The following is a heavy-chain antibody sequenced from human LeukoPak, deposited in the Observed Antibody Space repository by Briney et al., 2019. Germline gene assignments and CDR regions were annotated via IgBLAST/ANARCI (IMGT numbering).Heavy chain of an antibody. J-gene: IGHJ4*02. CDR2: INSDGSST. CDR1: GFTFSSYW. D-gene: IGHD5-18*01. V-gene: IGHV3-74*01. Sequence: HAGGSLRLSCAASGFTFSSYWMHWVRHAPGKGLVWVSRINSDGSSTSYADSVKGRFTISRDNAKNTLYLQMNSLRAEDTAVYYCARVHLGYSYGYSFDYWGQGTLVTVSP. CDR3: ARVHLGYSYGYSFDY.